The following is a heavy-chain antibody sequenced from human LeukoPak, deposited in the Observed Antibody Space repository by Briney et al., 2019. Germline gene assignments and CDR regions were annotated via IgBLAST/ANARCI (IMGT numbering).Heavy chain of an antibody. V-gene: IGHV3-7*04. CDR1: GFTFSNYW. D-gene: IGHD3-10*01. Sequence: PGGSLRLSCAASGFTFSNYWMSWVRQAPGKGLEWVANIKQDGSEKYYVDSVKGRFTISRDNAKNSLYLQMNSLRAEDTAVYYCARAGSYYGSGSLDPWGQGTLVTVSS. CDR3: ARAGSYYGSGSLDP. J-gene: IGHJ5*02. CDR2: IKQDGSEK.